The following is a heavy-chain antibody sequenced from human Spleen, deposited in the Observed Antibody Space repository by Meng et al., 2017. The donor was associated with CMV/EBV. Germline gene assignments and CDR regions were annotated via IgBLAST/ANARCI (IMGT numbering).Heavy chain of an antibody. D-gene: IGHD2-2*01. CDR3: AEIQGYCSSTSCSLDY. CDR2: IIPVFHTA. CDR1: GYTFTGYY. V-gene: IGHV1-69*05. Sequence: SVKVSCKASGYTFTGYYMHWVRQAPGQGLEWMGGIIPVFHTANYAQKFQGRVTITTDESTNTAYMELSSLRSEDTAVYYCAEIQGYCSSTSCSLDYWGQGTLVTVSS. J-gene: IGHJ4*02.